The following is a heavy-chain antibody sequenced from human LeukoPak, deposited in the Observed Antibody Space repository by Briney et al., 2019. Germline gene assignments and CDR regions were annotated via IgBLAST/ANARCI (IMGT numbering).Heavy chain of an antibody. Sequence: SETLSLTCAVYGGSFSGFFWNWIRQPPGKGLQWIGEINHGGSTHYNPSLKSRVTISVDTSKNQFSLKLSSVTAADTAVYYCARDLLNEGNHLDYWGQGTLVTVSS. D-gene: IGHD4-23*01. CDR1: GGSFSGFF. CDR3: ARDLLNEGNHLDY. CDR2: INHGGST. V-gene: IGHV4-34*01. J-gene: IGHJ4*02.